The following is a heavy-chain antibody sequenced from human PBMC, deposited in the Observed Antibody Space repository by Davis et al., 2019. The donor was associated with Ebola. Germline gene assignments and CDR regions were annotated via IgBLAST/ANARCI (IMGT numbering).Heavy chain of an antibody. CDR3: ATSFSSWPLLLTHYFDY. CDR2: ISSSSSYI. V-gene: IGHV3-21*01. Sequence: PGGSLRLSCAASGFTFSSYAMNWVRQAPGKGLEWVSSISSSSSYIYYADSVKGRFTISRDNAKNSLYLQMNSLRAEDTAVYYCATSFSSWPLLLTHYFDYWGQGTLVTVSS. J-gene: IGHJ4*02. D-gene: IGHD6-13*01. CDR1: GFTFSSYA.